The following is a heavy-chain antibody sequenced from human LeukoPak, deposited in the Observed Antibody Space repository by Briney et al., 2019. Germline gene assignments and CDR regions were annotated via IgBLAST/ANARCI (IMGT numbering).Heavy chain of an antibody. CDR3: AREAIAAAGKKLDY. Sequence: PPETLSLTCTVSGGSISSGGYYWSWIRQHPGKGLEWIGYIYYSGSTYYNPSLKSRVTISVDTSKNQFSLKLSSVTPEDTAVYYCAREAIAAAGKKLDYWGQGTLVTVSS. V-gene: IGHV4-31*03. J-gene: IGHJ4*02. CDR1: GGSISSGGYY. CDR2: IYYSGST. D-gene: IGHD6-13*01.